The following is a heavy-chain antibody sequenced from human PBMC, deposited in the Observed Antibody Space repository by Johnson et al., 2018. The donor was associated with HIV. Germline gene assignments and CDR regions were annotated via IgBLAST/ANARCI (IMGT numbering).Heavy chain of an antibody. J-gene: IGHJ3*02. Sequence: QVQLVESGGGVVQPGGSLTLSCAASGFVFSDYVMHWVRQATGKGLDWVTFIRYDGSGKYYADSVNGRFTISRDNSKNTLYLQMNSLRAEDTAVYYCAKDVGNYWPNAFDIWGQGTTVTVSS. CDR1: GFVFSDYV. V-gene: IGHV3-30*02. D-gene: IGHD3-22*01. CDR3: AKDVGNYWPNAFDI. CDR2: IRYDGSGK.